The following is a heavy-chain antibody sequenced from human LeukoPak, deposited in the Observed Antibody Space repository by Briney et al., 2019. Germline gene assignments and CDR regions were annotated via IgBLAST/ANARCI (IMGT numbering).Heavy chain of an antibody. CDR1: GFSFSNAW. Sequence: GGSLRLSCAAPGFSFSNAWVTWVRQAPRKGLEWVGRIKSKTDGGTTDYAAPVKGRFTISRDDSRNMVYLQMNSLKTEDTAVYYCATTVATIAGMDHWGQGALVTVSS. V-gene: IGHV3-15*01. J-gene: IGHJ4*02. CDR2: IKSKTDGGTT. D-gene: IGHD5-12*01. CDR3: ATTVATIAGMDH.